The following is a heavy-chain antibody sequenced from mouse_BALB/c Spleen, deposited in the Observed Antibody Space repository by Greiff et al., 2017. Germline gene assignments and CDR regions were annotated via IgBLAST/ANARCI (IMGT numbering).Heavy chain of an antibody. CDR3: ARDHYYGSSYLYFDY. CDR2: IWAGGST. CDR1: GFSLTSYG. Sequence: VQLQESGPGLVAPSQSLSITCTVSGFSLTSYGVHWVRQPPGKGLEWLGVIWAGGSTNYNSALMSRLSISKDNSKSQVFLKMNSLQTDDTAMYYCARDHYYGSSYLYFDYWGQGTTLTVSS. V-gene: IGHV2-9*02. D-gene: IGHD1-1*01. J-gene: IGHJ2*01.